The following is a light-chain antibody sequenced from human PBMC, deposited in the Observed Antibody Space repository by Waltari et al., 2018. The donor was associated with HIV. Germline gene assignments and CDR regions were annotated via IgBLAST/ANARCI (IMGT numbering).Light chain of an antibody. Sequence: LVVTQSPSASASLGASVTLTCPLSSGRNSYAIAWPQQQPEKGPRYLMRLNSDDSHTKGAGIPDRFSGSSSGAERYLTISSLQSEDEADYYCQTWGPGIEVFGGGTKLTVL. V-gene: IGLV4-69*02. CDR3: QTWGPGIEV. J-gene: IGLJ3*02. CDR2: LNSDDSH. CDR1: SGRNSYA.